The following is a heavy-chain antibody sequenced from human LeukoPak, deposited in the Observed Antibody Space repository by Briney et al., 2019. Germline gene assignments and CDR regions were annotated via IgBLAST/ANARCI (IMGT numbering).Heavy chain of an antibody. Sequence: HTGGSLRLSCAASGFTFDDYAMHWVRQAPGKGLEWVSGISWNSGSIGYADSVKGRFTISRDNAKNSLYLQMNSLRAEDTALYYCAKGSYDSSAGDDAFDIWGQGTMVTVSS. J-gene: IGHJ3*02. CDR1: GFTFDDYA. CDR2: ISWNSGSI. V-gene: IGHV3-9*01. CDR3: AKGSYDSSAGDDAFDI. D-gene: IGHD3-22*01.